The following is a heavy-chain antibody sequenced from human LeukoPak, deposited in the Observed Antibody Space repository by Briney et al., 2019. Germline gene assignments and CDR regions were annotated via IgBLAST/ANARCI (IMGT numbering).Heavy chain of an antibody. CDR3: ARDSTVTLSYGMDV. Sequence: PGGSLRLSCAASGFTFSTYWVTWVRQAPGKGLEWVANIKQDGSEKYYVDFVKGRFTISRDNAKNSLYLQMNSLRAEDSAVYYCARDSTVTLSYGMDVWGQGTTVTVSS. J-gene: IGHJ6*02. CDR2: IKQDGSEK. CDR1: GFTFSTYW. D-gene: IGHD4-17*01. V-gene: IGHV3-7*03.